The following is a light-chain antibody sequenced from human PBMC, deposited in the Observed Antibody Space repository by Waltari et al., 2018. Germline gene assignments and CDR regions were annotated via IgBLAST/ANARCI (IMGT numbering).Light chain of an antibody. CDR3: QQYNNWPLT. V-gene: IGKV3-15*01. J-gene: IGKJ4*01. Sequence: PGERATLSCRASQSVNSNLAWYQQKLGQAPRLLIYGASTRATGIPARFSGSGSGTEFTLTISSLQSEDFAVYHCQQYNNWPLTFGGGTKVEIK. CDR2: GAS. CDR1: QSVNSN.